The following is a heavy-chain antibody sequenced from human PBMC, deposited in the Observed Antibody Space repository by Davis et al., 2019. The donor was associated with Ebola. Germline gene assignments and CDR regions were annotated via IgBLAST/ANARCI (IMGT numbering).Heavy chain of an antibody. CDR3: ARGFWFGGSYYFDY. Sequence: GGSLRLSCAASGFTFTDYYMSWIRQAPGKGLEWVSYISSGASSIKYADSVKGRFTISRDNAKNSLYLQMNSLSAEDTAVYYCARGFWFGGSYYFDYWGQGALVTVSS. D-gene: IGHD3-10*01. CDR1: GFTFTDYY. J-gene: IGHJ4*02. V-gene: IGHV3-11*01. CDR2: ISSGASSI.